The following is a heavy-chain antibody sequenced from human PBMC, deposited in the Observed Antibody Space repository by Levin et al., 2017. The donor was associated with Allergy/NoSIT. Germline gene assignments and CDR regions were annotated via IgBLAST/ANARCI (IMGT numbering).Heavy chain of an antibody. Sequence: SQTLSLTCAVSGGSIRSGFHSWNWIRQAPGKGLEWIGYIYNSGTTNYNPSLKSRVTMSVDRSENKVSLKLTSVTAADTAVYYCARGVTWFDPWGQGTLVTVSS. V-gene: IGHV4-30-2*01. CDR2: IYNSGTT. CDR1: GGSIRSGFHS. CDR3: ARGVTWFDP. J-gene: IGHJ5*02. D-gene: IGHD4-23*01.